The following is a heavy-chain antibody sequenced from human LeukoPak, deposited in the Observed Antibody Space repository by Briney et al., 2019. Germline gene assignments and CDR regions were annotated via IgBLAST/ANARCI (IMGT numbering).Heavy chain of an antibody. CDR2: ISSSSSYI. D-gene: IGHD3-16*02. J-gene: IGHJ5*02. Sequence: GGSLRLSRAASGFTFSSYSMNWVRQAPGKGLEWVSSISSSSSYIYYADSVKGRFTISRDNAKNSLYLQMNSLRAEDTAVYYCARSRLSHNWFDPWGQGTLVTVSS. CDR1: GFTFSSYS. V-gene: IGHV3-21*01. CDR3: ARSRLSHNWFDP.